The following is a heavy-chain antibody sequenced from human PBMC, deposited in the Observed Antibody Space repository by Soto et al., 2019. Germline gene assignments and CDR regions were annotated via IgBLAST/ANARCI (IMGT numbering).Heavy chain of an antibody. Sequence: QVQLVQSGAEVKKAGASVKVSCKASGYTFTSYGVSWVRQAPGQGLEWMGWISAYNGNTNYAQKLQGRVTMTTDTSTSTAYMELRSLRSDDTAVYYCARGPIVAVAATPGYFDYWGQGTLVTVSS. CDR1: GYTFTSYG. D-gene: IGHD2-15*01. CDR3: ARGPIVAVAATPGYFDY. J-gene: IGHJ4*02. V-gene: IGHV1-18*01. CDR2: ISAYNGNT.